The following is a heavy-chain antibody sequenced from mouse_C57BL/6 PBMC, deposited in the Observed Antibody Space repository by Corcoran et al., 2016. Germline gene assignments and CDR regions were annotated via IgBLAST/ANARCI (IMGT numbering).Heavy chain of an antibody. V-gene: IGHV1-19*01. CDR1: GYTFTDYY. J-gene: IGHJ3*01. CDR3: ARGDYYGSSSCAY. CDR2: INPYNGGT. D-gene: IGHD1-1*01. Sequence: EVQLQQSGPVLVKPGASVKMSCKASGYTFTDYYMNWVKQSHGKSLEWIGVINPYNGGTSYNQKFQGKATLTVDKSSSTAYMELNSLTSEDSAVYYCARGDYYGSSSCAYWGQGTLVTVSA.